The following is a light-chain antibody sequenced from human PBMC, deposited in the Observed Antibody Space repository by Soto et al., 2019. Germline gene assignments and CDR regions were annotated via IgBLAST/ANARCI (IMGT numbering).Light chain of an antibody. V-gene: IGLV1-44*01. J-gene: IGLJ1*01. CDR3: KSYAGSNPYV. Sequence: QSGLTQSPSASGTPGPRVTISGSGSSSNIETNTVDWYQHLPVTAPKVRSFNNNQRPSGVPDRFSGSKSGNTASLTVSGLQAADEADYFCKSYAGSNPYVVGSGTKLTV. CDR1: SSNIETNT. CDR2: NNN.